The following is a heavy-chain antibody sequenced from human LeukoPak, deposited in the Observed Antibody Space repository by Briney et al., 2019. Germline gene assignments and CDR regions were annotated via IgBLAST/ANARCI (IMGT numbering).Heavy chain of an antibody. Sequence: SETLSLTCSVSGASITGYYWSWIRQPAGKGLEWIGRIYTSGSTDYNPSLRSRVTMSVDTSKKQFSLRLTSVTAADTAVYYCARAPGWVVRRFDPWGQGTLVTVSS. J-gene: IGHJ5*02. CDR2: IYTSGST. V-gene: IGHV4-4*07. D-gene: IGHD2-15*01. CDR3: ARAPGWVVRRFDP. CDR1: GASITGYY.